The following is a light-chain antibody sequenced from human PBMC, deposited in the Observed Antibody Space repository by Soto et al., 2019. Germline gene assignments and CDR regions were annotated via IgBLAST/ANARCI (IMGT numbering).Light chain of an antibody. V-gene: IGLV2-23*02. Sequence: QSALTQPASVSGSPGQSITISCTGTSSDVGSHNFVSWYQQHPGKAPELMIFEVSKRPSGVSNRFSGYKSGNTASLTISGLQAEDEADYYCYSYVGSISFGGGTKVTVL. CDR3: YSYVGSIS. CDR1: SSDVGSHNF. CDR2: EVS. J-gene: IGLJ2*01.